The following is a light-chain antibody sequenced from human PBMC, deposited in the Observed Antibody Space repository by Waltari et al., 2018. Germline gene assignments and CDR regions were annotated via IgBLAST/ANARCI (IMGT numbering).Light chain of an antibody. J-gene: IGLJ2*01. Sequence: VFGSPGQSVTIFCAGTSNDVGGYNSVSWYQEHPGQAPRVIIYDVSDRPSGVSDRFSGSKSGNTASLTISGLQAEDEADYYCSSQSSNDVVLFGGGTKLTVL. CDR2: DVS. CDR1: SNDVGGYNS. V-gene: IGLV2-14*04. CDR3: SSQSSNDVVL.